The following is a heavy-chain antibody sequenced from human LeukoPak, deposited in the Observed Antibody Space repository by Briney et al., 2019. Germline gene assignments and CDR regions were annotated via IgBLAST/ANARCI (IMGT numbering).Heavy chain of an antibody. CDR1: GFTFDDYA. CDR2: ISSSSSYI. J-gene: IGHJ4*02. Sequence: PGRSLRLSCAASGFTFDDYAMNWVRQAPGKGLEWVSSISSSSSYIYYADSVKGRFTISRDNAKYSLYLQMNSLRAEDTAVYYCARDRATVVTPGGYWGQGTLVTVSS. V-gene: IGHV3-21*01. D-gene: IGHD4-23*01. CDR3: ARDRATVVTPGGY.